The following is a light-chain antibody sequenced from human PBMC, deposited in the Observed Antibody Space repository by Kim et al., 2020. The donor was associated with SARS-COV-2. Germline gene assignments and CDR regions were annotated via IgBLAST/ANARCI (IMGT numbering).Light chain of an antibody. CDR2: GAS. CDR1: QSVSSSY. J-gene: IGKJ2*01. V-gene: IGKV3-20*01. Sequence: LSPGERATRSCRASQSVSSSYLAWYQQKPGQAPRLLIYGASSRATGIPDRFSGSGSGADFTLTISRLEPEDFAVYYCQQYGSSPYTFGQGTKLEI. CDR3: QQYGSSPYT.